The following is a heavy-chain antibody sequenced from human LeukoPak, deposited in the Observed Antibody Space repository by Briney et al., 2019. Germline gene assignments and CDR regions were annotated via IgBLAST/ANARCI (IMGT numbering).Heavy chain of an antibody. D-gene: IGHD2-15*01. Sequence: ASVKVSCKASAYTFTDYYIHWVRQAPGQGLEWMGWINPNSGGTNYAQKFQGRVTMTRDTSISTAYMELSRLLSDDTAVYYCARDGGILSLGSSDYWGQGTLVSVSS. V-gene: IGHV1-2*02. CDR1: AYTFTDYY. CDR3: ARDGGILSLGSSDY. CDR2: INPNSGGT. J-gene: IGHJ4*02.